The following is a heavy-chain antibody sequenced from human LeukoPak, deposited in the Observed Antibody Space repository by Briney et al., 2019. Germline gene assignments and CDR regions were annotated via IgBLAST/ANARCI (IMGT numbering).Heavy chain of an antibody. CDR2: IYSGGST. Sequence: GGSLRLSCAASGFTVSSNYMSWVRQAPGKGLEWVSVIYSGGSTYYADSVKGRFTISRDNSKNTLYLQMNSLRAEDTAVYYCAKDHNPGALYYYYMDVWGKGTTVTISS. J-gene: IGHJ6*03. CDR3: AKDHNPGALYYYYMDV. D-gene: IGHD1-1*01. CDR1: GFTVSSNY. V-gene: IGHV3-53*05.